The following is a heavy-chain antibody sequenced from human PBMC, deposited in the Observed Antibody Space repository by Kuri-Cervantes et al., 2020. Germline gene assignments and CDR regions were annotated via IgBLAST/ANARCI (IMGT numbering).Heavy chain of an antibody. D-gene: IGHD3-10*01. CDR2: IYYSGST. CDR3: ARAKVTMVRGVIRYFDY. Sequence: SETLSLTCTVSGGSVSSGSYYWSWFRQPPGKGLEWIGYIYYSGSTNYNPSLKSRVTISVDTSKNQFSLKLSSVTAADTAVYYCARAKVTMVRGVIRYFDYWGQGTLVTVSS. J-gene: IGHJ4*02. CDR1: GGSVSSGSYY. V-gene: IGHV4-61*01.